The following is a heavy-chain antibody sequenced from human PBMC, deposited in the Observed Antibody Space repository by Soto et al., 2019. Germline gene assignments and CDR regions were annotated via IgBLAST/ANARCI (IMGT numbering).Heavy chain of an antibody. CDR1: GYTFTSYG. J-gene: IGHJ5*02. D-gene: IGHD2-21*02. V-gene: IGHV1-18*01. Sequence: ASVKVSCKASGYTFTSYGISWVRQAPGQGLEWMGWISAYNGNTNYAQKLQGRVTMTTDTSTSTAYMELRSLRSDDTAVYYCARDRSGGDCFPQWFDPWGQGTLVTVSS. CDR2: ISAYNGNT. CDR3: ARDRSGGDCFPQWFDP.